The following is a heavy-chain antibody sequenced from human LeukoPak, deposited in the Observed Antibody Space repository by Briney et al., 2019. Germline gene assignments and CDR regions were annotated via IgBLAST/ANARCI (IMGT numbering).Heavy chain of an antibody. CDR3: ARMGSYYYYYMDV. J-gene: IGHJ6*03. Sequence: SETLSLTCTVSGGSISSYYWSWIRQPPGKGLEWIGYIYYSGSTNYNPSLKSRVTISVDTSKNQFSLKLSSVTAADTAVYYCARMGSYYYYYMDVWGKGTTVTVSS. D-gene: IGHD3-10*01. CDR1: GGSISSYY. CDR2: IYYSGST. V-gene: IGHV4-59*01.